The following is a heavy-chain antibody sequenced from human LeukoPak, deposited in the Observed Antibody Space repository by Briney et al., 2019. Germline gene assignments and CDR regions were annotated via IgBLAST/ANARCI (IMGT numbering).Heavy chain of an antibody. CDR3: VTVPDSSYYYGMDV. Sequence: ASVKVSCKVSGYTLTELSMHWVRQAPGKGLEWMGGFDPEDGETIYAQKFQGRVTMTEDTSTDTAYMELSSLRSEDTAVYYCVTVPDSSYYYGMDVWGQGTTVTVSS. V-gene: IGHV1-24*01. J-gene: IGHJ6*02. D-gene: IGHD3-22*01. CDR1: GYTLTELS. CDR2: FDPEDGET.